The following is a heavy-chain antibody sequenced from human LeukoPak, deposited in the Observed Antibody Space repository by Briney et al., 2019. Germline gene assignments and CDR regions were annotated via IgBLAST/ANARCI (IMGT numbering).Heavy chain of an antibody. Sequence: GESLKISCKGSGYSFTSYWIGWVRQMPGKGLEWRGIIYPGDSDTRYSPSFQGQVTITADKSISTAYLQWSSLKASDTAMYYCARAGLYDSSGYAIDYWGQGTLVTVSS. D-gene: IGHD3-22*01. V-gene: IGHV5-51*01. J-gene: IGHJ4*02. CDR3: ARAGLYDSSGYAIDY. CDR1: GYSFTSYW. CDR2: IYPGDSDT.